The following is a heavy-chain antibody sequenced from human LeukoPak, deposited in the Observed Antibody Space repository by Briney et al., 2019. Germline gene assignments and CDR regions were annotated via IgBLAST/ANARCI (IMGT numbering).Heavy chain of an antibody. CDR3: ARGRIPRAFDY. V-gene: IGHV4-34*01. CDR1: GGYFSGYY. Sequence: SETLSLTCAVYGGYFSGYYWRWIRQPPGKGLEWIGELNHSGSTNYNPSLKSRVTISVDTSKNQFSLELSSVTAADTAVYYCARGRIPRAFDYWGQGTLVTVSS. D-gene: IGHD5-18*01. J-gene: IGHJ4*02. CDR2: LNHSGST.